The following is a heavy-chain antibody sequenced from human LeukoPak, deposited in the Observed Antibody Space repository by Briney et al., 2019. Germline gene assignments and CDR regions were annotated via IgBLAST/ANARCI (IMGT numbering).Heavy chain of an antibody. CDR1: GFTFSQDW. J-gene: IGHJ4*02. CDR3: SKYNPYDALDY. Sequence: GSLSLSCAGSGFTFSQDWMSWVRQVPGKGLEWLGLIKNKIDGGTTDYAVTVKGRFTISRDDSKNTLYLQMNSLKTGDTAVYYCSKYNPYDALDYWGQGTLVTVSS. CDR2: IKNKIDGGTT. D-gene: IGHD1-1*01. V-gene: IGHV3-15*01.